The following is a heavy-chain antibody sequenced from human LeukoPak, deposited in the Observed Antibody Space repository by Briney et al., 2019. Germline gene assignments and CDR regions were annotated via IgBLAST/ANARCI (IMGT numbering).Heavy chain of an antibody. CDR3: SADLPGGYSDCFDY. D-gene: IGHD4-23*01. CDR2: VKSKAAGGTT. CDR1: GLTFSDAW. V-gene: IGHV3-15*01. Sequence: PGGSLRLSCAASGLTFSDAWMNWVRQAPGKGLEWVGRVKSKAAGGTTDHAAPVKGRFIISRDDSRNTMYLQMNSLKTEDTAVYYCSADLPGGYSDCFDYWGQGTLVTVSS. J-gene: IGHJ4*02.